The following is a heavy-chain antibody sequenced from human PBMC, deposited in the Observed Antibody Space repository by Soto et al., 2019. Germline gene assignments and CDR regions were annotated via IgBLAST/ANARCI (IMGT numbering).Heavy chain of an antibody. J-gene: IGHJ5*02. CDR2: ISAYNGNT. V-gene: IGHV1-18*01. CDR1: GYTFTSYG. D-gene: IGHD3-3*01. Sequence: ASVKVSCKASGYTFTSYGISWVRQAPGQGLEWMGWISAYNGNTNYAQKLQGRVTMTTDTSTSTAYMELRSLRSDDTAVYFCSRVLSNYDFWSGYYSRFAPWGQGTLVTVSS. CDR3: SRVLSNYDFWSGYYSRFAP.